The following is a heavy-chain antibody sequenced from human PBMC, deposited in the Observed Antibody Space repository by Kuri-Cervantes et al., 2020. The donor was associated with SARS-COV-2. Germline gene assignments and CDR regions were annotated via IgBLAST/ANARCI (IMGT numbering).Heavy chain of an antibody. CDR3: ARVVGYCSSTSCPLLAFDI. CDR1: GYTFTGYY. D-gene: IGHD2-2*01. J-gene: IGHJ3*02. Sequence: ASVKVSCKASGYTFTGYYIHWVRQAPGQGLEWMGIINPSGGSTSYAQRFQGRVTMTRDTSTSTVYMELSSLRSEDTAVYYCARVVGYCSSTSCPLLAFDIWGQGTMVTVSS. CDR2: INPSGGST. V-gene: IGHV1-46*01.